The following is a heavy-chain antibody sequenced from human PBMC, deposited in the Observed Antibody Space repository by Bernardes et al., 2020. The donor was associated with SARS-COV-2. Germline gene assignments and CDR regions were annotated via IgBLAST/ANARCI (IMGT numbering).Heavy chain of an antibody. CDR1: GSTFNSYA. V-gene: IGHV3-30*18. J-gene: IGHJ4*02. CDR3: AKDLAWKGLAHSFDY. D-gene: IGHD3-16*01. CDR2: ISYDGKTQ. Sequence: GGSLRLSCAASGSTFNSYAVHWVRKAPGKGLEWVSVISYDGKTQYYVDSVKGRFTISRDNSKNTLYLQMNSLRVEDTAVYFCAKDLAWKGLAHSFDYWGQGGLVTVSS.